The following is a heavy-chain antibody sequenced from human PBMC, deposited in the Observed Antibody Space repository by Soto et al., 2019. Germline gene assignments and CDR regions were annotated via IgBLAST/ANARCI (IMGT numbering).Heavy chain of an antibody. CDR3: ARDPSEGRVGNWFES. Sequence: EVQLVESGGGLVKPGGSLRLSCAASGFTFSRYGMNWLRQAPGKGLEWVASISSSTSYVYYADSVKGRFSTSRDNAKNILYLEMYGLRTEDTAVYYCARDPSEGRVGNWFESLVQGTLVTVSS. D-gene: IGHD2-2*01. J-gene: IGHJ5*01. CDR1: GFTFSRYG. V-gene: IGHV3-21*02. CDR2: ISSSTSYV.